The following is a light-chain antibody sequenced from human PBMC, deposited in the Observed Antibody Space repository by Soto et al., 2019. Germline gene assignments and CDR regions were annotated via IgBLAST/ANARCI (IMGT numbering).Light chain of an antibody. Sequence: EIVMTQSPATLSVSPGERATLSCRASQSVSGDLAWYQQKPGQAPRLLIYGASTRATGIPARFSGSGSGTEFTLTISSLQSEDFAVYYCQQYNNWPRTFGQGTKVEIK. CDR1: QSVSGD. CDR3: QQYNNWPRT. CDR2: GAS. J-gene: IGKJ1*01. V-gene: IGKV3-15*01.